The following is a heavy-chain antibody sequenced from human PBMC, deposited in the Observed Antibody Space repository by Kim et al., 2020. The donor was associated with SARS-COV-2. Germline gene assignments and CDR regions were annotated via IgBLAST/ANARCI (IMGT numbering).Heavy chain of an antibody. CDR1: GFTFGDYA. V-gene: IGHV3-49*04. CDR2: ISSNANGETS. CDR3: ATDGAARMALDYYYY. Sequence: GGSLRLSCTASGFTFGDYAMSWVRQAPGKGLEWVGFISSNANGETSVYSATVRVRFTSDSAESTLIPQLKRHSLKTAGTAVYACATDGAARMALDYYYY. J-gene: IGHJ6*01. D-gene: IGHD2-15*01.